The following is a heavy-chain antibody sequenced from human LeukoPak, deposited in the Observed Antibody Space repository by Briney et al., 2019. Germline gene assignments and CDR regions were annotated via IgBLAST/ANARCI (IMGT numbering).Heavy chain of an antibody. J-gene: IGHJ5*02. CDR2: ISGSGSPI. CDR3: VRVLGYCHSTTCSEGFDP. D-gene: IGHD2-2*01. CDR1: GFTFSSYE. Sequence: GGSLRLSCAASGFTFSSYEMNWVRQAPGKGLEWVSYISGSGSPIYYADSVQGRFTISRDNAKNSLYLQMSSLRAEDTAVYYCVRVLGYCHSTTCSEGFDPWGQGTLVTVSS. V-gene: IGHV3-48*03.